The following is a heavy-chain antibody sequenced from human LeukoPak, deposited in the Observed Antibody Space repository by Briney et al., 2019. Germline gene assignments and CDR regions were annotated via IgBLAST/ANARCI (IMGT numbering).Heavy chain of an antibody. CDR3: ARAAPYYDYVWGSYRDRLFDY. J-gene: IGHJ4*02. CDR2: ISAYNGNT. V-gene: IGHV1-18*01. D-gene: IGHD3-16*02. CDR1: GYTFTSYG. Sequence: ASVKVSCKASGYTFTSYGISWVRQAPGQGLEWMGWISAYNGNTNYAQKLQGRDTMTTDTSTSTAYMELRSLRSDDTAVYYCARAAPYYDYVWGSYRDRLFDYWGQGTLVTVSS.